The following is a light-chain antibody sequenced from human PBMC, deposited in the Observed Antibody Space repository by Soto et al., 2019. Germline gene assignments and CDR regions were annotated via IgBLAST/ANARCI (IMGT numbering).Light chain of an antibody. V-gene: IGKV1-5*03. Sequence: DIQMTQSPSTLSASVGDRVTITCRASQSISSCLAWYQQKPGKAPKLLIYKASSLESGVPSRFSGSGSGTAFTLTTSSLPPDEFASYYCQQYKSYPISFGQGTRLEIK. CDR1: QSISSC. J-gene: IGKJ5*01. CDR2: KAS. CDR3: QQYKSYPIS.